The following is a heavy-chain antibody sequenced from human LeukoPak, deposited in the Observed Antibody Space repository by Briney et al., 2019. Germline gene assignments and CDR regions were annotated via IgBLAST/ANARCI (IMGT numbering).Heavy chain of an antibody. V-gene: IGHV3-21*01. CDR3: ARVEGHCSGGSCYNYYFDL. CDR2: ISSSSSYI. J-gene: IGHJ2*01. Sequence: PGGSLRLSCAASEFTFTSYELNWVRQAPGKGLEWVSSISSSSSYIYYADSVKGRFTISRDNTKKSLFLQMNSLRAEDTAVYYCARVEGHCSGGSCYNYYFDLWGRGTLVTVSS. CDR1: EFTFTSYE. D-gene: IGHD2-15*01.